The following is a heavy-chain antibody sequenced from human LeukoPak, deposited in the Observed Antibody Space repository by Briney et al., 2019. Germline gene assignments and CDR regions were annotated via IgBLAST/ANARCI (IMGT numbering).Heavy chain of an antibody. V-gene: IGHV4-39*02. CDR2: IYYSGST. CDR3: ASAPSGPFET. Sequence: PSETLSLTCAVSGGSVSSSDYYWGWIRQPPGKGLEWIGSIYYSGSTYYNPSLKSRVTISVDTSKNHFSLKLRSVTAADTAVFYCASAPSGPFETWGQGTMVTVSS. CDR1: GGSVSSSDYY. J-gene: IGHJ3*02.